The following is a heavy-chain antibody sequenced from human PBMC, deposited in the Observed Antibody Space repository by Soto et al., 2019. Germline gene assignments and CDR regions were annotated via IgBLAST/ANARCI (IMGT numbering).Heavy chain of an antibody. J-gene: IGHJ6*02. CDR1: GDTFKNCV. D-gene: IGHD3-10*01. Sequence: QVPVVQSGVEVRRPGSSVKVSCKASGDTFKNCVISWVRQAPGQGLEWMGGIIPLFGTTDFAQRFQGRLTITTDESTTTAYMELSRLRSEDTATYYCAAELGFGKLSVVRGQGTTVIVSS. CDR3: AAELGFGKLSVV. CDR2: IIPLFGTT. V-gene: IGHV1-69*01.